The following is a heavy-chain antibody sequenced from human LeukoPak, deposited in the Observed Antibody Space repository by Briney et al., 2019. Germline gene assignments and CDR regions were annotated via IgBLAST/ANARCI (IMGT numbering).Heavy chain of an antibody. CDR1: GGTFSSYA. CDR2: INPNSGGT. D-gene: IGHD2-15*01. J-gene: IGHJ3*02. Sequence: ASVKVSCKASGGTFSSYAISWVRQAPGQGLEWMGWINPNSGGTNYAQKFQGRVTMTRDTSISTAYMELSRLRSDDTAVYYCARDSVVVVAATEDAFDIWGQGTMVTVSS. V-gene: IGHV1-2*02. CDR3: ARDSVVVVAATEDAFDI.